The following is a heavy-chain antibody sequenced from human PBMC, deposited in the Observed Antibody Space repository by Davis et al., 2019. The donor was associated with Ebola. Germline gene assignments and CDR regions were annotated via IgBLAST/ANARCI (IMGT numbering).Heavy chain of an antibody. CDR2: LNGGGTLT. CDR1: GFTFRNYA. V-gene: IGHV3-23*01. Sequence: GGSLRLSCAASGFTFRNYAMSWVRRAPGKGLEWVSALNGGGTLTYYADPVKGRFTISRDSSKSTVYLQMDSLRVEDTALYYCAKDPSYSGYDFVDSWGQGTLVTVSA. J-gene: IGHJ5*01. CDR3: AKDPSYSGYDFVDS. D-gene: IGHD5-12*01.